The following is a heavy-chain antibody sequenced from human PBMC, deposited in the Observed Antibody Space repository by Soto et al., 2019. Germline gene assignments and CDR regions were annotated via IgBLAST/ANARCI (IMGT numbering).Heavy chain of an antibody. J-gene: IGHJ3*02. D-gene: IGHD2-2*01. CDR2: IYYSGST. V-gene: IGHV4-39*01. Sequence: QLQLQESGPGLVKPSETLSLTCTVSGGSISSSSYYWGWIRQPPGKGLEWIGSIYYSGSTYYNPSLKSRVTISVDKSKNQFSLMLRSVTGADTAVYYCARKVGIYCSSTSCYGGNAFDIWGQGTMVTVSS. CDR3: ARKVGIYCSSTSCYGGNAFDI. CDR1: GGSISSSSYY.